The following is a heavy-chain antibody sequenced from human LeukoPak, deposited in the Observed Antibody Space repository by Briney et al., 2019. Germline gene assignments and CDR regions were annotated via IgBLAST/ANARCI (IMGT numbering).Heavy chain of an antibody. CDR1: GFNFSSYW. V-gene: IGHV3-7*01. J-gene: IGHJ4*02. CDR2: INQDGGKK. CDR3: ARGGAPDN. D-gene: IGHD1-26*01. Sequence: GGSLRLSCAASGFNFSSYWMSWVRQAPGKGLEWVVNINQDGGKKYYVDSVRGRFAISRDNAENSVYLQMNSLRAEDTALYYCARGGAPDNWGQGTLVTVSS.